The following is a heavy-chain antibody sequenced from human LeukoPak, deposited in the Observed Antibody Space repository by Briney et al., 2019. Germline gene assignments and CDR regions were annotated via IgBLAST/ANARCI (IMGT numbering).Heavy chain of an antibody. D-gene: IGHD5-12*01. CDR3: ARDGARGATIFLGAFDI. J-gene: IGHJ3*02. CDR2: IIPIFGTA. Sequence: ASVKVSCKASGGTFSSYAISWVRQAPGQGLEWMGGIIPIFGTANYVQKFQGRVTITADESTSTAYMELSSLRSEDTAVYYCARDGARGATIFLGAFDIWGQGTMVTVSS. CDR1: GGTFSSYA. V-gene: IGHV1-69*13.